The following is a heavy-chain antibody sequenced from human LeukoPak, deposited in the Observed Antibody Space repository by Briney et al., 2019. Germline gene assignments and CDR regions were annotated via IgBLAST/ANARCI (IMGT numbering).Heavy chain of an antibody. CDR3: ANPTDTYGSGGY. CDR2: ISGSGGST. D-gene: IGHD3-10*01. J-gene: IGHJ4*02. Sequence: GGSLRLSCAASGFTFSSYAMSWVRQAPGNGLEWVSAISGSGGSTYYADSVKGRFTISRDNSKNTLYLQMNSLRAEDTAVYYCANPTDTYGSGGYWGQGTLVTVSS. V-gene: IGHV3-23*01. CDR1: GFTFSSYA.